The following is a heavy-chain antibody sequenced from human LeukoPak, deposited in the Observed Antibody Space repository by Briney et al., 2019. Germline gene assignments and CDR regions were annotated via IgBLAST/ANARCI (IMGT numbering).Heavy chain of an antibody. D-gene: IGHD3-10*02. J-gene: IGHJ6*04. Sequence: GGSLRLSCAASGFTFSSYAMSWVRQAPGKGLEWISYIDTSGTTTYYADSVKGRFTISRDNAKNSLYLQMNSLRAEDTAVYYCAELGITMIGGVWGKGTTVTISS. V-gene: IGHV3-48*03. CDR2: IDTSGTTT. CDR1: GFTFSSYA. CDR3: AELGITMIGGV.